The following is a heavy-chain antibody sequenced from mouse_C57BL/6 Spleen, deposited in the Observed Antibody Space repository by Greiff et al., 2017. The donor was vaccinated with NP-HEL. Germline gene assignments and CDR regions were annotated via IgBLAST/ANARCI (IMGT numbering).Heavy chain of an antibody. D-gene: IGHD2-1*01. CDR2: IRLKSDNYAT. J-gene: IGHJ3*01. V-gene: IGHV6-3*01. CDR3: TGDGNYGVYAY. CDR1: GFTFSNYW. Sequence: EVKLMESGGGLVQPGGSMKLSCVASGFTFSNYWMNWVRQSPEKGLEWVAQIRLKSDNYATHYAESVKGRFTISRDDSKSSVYLQMNNLRAEDTGIYYCTGDGNYGVYAYWGQGTLVTVSA.